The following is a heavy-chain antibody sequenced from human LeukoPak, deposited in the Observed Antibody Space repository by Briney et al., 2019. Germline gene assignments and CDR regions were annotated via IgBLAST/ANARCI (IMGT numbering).Heavy chain of an antibody. CDR3: ARVDDLDAFDT. Sequence: GGSLRLSCAASGFTFSSYAMHWVRQAPGKGLKWVAVIADDGSNKYYADSVKGRFTISRDNSSNTLYLQMNSLRADDTAVYYCARVDDLDAFDTWGQGTMVTVSS. V-gene: IGHV3-30*04. CDR1: GFTFSSYA. CDR2: IADDGSNK. J-gene: IGHJ3*02. D-gene: IGHD2-2*03.